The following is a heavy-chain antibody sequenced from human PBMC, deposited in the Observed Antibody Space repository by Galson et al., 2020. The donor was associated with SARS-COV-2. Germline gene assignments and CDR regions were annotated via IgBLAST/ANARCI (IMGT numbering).Heavy chain of an antibody. CDR2: IQQLGRDR. V-gene: IGHV3-7*01. CDR3: ARVGAYYDSISYYFDV. D-gene: IGHD3-22*01. CDR1: GFAFNRYW. Sequence: GGSLRLSCSASGFAFNRYWMTWVRQAPGKGLEWVANIQQLGRDRYYVDSVKGRFTISRDNDKNSLFLQMSRLRVEDTAVYYCARVGAYYDSISYYFDVWGQGALVTVSS. J-gene: IGHJ4*02.